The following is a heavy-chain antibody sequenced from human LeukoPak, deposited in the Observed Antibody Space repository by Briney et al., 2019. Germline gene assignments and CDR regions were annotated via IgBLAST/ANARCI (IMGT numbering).Heavy chain of an antibody. CDR3: ARGVVVVPAAMPDVYAFAI. D-gene: IGHD2-2*01. J-gene: IGHJ3*02. V-gene: IGHV1-18*01. CDR1: VYTFTSYG. Sequence: TVSVSCTASVYTFTSYGISCGRQAPGQGLEWRGGISAYNGNTNYAQKPQGRVTMTTDTSTSTAYMELRSLRSDDTAVYYCARGVVVVPAAMPDVYAFAIWGQGTMVTVSS. CDR2: ISAYNGNT.